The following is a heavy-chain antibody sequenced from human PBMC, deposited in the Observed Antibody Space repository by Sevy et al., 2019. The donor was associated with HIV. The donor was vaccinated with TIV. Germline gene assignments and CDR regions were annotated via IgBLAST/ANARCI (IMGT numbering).Heavy chain of an antibody. D-gene: IGHD4-17*01. CDR3: ARDREFCDHGEYGPTSAPDL. CDR1: GFPFTNHG. CDR2: MWFDGSNK. J-gene: IGHJ5*02. V-gene: IGHV3-33*08. Sequence: GGSLRLSCEASGFPFTNHGVHWVRQAPGKGLAWVALMWFDGSNKYYADSVKGRFTVSRDDSKNTLYRQMNSLRADDTAIYYCARDREFCDHGEYGPTSAPDLWGQGTLVTVSS.